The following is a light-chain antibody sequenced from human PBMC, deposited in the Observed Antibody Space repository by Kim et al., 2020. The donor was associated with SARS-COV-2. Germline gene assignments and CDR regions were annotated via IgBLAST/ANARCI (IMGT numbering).Light chain of an antibody. J-gene: IGLJ3*02. CDR2: RNN. CDR3: AAWDDSLSGWV. Sequence: GQRVTISCSGSSSNIGSNYVYWYQQLPGTAPKLLIYRNNQRPSGVPDRFSGSNSGTSASLAISGLGSEDEADYYCAAWDDSLSGWVFGGGTKLTVL. V-gene: IGLV1-47*01. CDR1: SSNIGSNY.